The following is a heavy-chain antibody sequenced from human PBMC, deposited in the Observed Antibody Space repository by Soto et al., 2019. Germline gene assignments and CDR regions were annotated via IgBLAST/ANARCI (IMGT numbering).Heavy chain of an antibody. CDR2: ISYSEST. J-gene: IGHJ4*02. CDR3: AGGNDYAKIGY. D-gene: IGHD4-17*01. V-gene: IGHV4-31*03. Sequence: SETLSLTCTVSGGSISSRGYYCSWIRQFPGKGLEWIGYISYSESTDYNPSLKSRVTISADTSKSQFSLKLSSVTAADTAVYYCAGGNDYAKIGYWGQGAQVTVSS. CDR1: GGSISSRGYY.